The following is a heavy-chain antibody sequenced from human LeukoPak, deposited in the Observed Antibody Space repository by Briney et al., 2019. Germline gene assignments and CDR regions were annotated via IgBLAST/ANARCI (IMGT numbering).Heavy chain of an antibody. Sequence: PSETLSLTCAVYGGSFSGYYWSWIRQPPGKGLEWIGSIYYSGSTYYNPSLKSRVTIPVDTSKNQFSLKLSSVTAADTAVYYCARLIRYPSSGNYTDVWGKGTTVTVSS. D-gene: IGHD1-14*01. J-gene: IGHJ6*03. CDR3: ARLIRYPSSGNYTDV. V-gene: IGHV4-34*01. CDR1: GGSFSGYY. CDR2: IYYSGST.